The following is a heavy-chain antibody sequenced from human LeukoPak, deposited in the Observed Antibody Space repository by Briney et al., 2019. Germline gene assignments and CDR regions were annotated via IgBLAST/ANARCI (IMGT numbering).Heavy chain of an antibody. V-gene: IGHV4-59*01. D-gene: IGHD1-14*01. Sequence: SETLSLTCTVSGGSISSYYWSWIRQPPGKGLEWIGYIYYSGSTNYNPSLKSRVTISVDTSKNQFSLKLSSVTAADTAVYYCARTGKLSGYLDYWGQGTLVTVSS. CDR3: ARTGKLSGYLDY. CDR1: GGSISSYY. J-gene: IGHJ4*02. CDR2: IYYSGST.